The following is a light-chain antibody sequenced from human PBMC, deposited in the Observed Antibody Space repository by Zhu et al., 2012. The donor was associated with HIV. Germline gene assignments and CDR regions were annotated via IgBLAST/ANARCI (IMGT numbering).Light chain of an antibody. CDR3: QQYNSWPYT. J-gene: IGKJ2*01. CDR1: QSVSSN. V-gene: IGKV3-15*01. Sequence: EKVMTQSPATLSVSPGERATLSCRASQSVSSNLAWYQQKPGQAPRLLIYGASTRATGIPAKFSGSGSGTEFTLTISSLQSEDFAVYYCQQYNSWPYTFGLGDQ. CDR2: GAS.